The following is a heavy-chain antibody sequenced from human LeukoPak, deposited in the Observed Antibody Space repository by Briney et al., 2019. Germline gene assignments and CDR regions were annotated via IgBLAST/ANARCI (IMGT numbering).Heavy chain of an antibody. CDR2: ISGNGGST. Sequence: GGSLRLSCAASGFTFTSYAMSWVRQAPGKGLEWVSGISGNGGSTYYADSVKGRFTIPRDNSKNTLYLQMISLRAEDTAVYYCATEEDTAMGKYGMDVWGQGTTVTVSS. D-gene: IGHD5-18*01. CDR3: ATEEDTAMGKYGMDV. CDR1: GFTFTSYA. J-gene: IGHJ6*02. V-gene: IGHV3-23*01.